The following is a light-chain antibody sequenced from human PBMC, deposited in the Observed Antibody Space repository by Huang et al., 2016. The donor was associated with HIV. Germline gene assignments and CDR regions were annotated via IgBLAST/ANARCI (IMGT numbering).Light chain of an antibody. V-gene: IGKV1-5*03. CDR1: QTISKW. CDR2: KTS. CDR3: QQYDTLVT. Sequence: DIQMTQSPSTLSSSVGDRVTITCRASQTISKWLAWYQQKPGQAPKLLISKTSSLESGVPSIFSGSVSGTEFTLTISSLQPDDFASYYCQQYDTLVTFGQGTKVEIK. J-gene: IGKJ1*01.